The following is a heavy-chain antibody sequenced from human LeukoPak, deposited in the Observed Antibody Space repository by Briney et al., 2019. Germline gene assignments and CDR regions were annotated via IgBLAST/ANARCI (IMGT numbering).Heavy chain of an antibody. V-gene: IGHV3-21*01. CDR2: ISSSSSYI. D-gene: IGHD6-6*01. Sequence: GGSLRLSCAASGFTFSSYSMNWVRQAPGKGLEWDSSISSSSSYIYYADSVKGRFTISRDNAKNSLYLQMNSLRAEDTAVYYCARVKGIAAPCDYWRQGTLVTVSS. CDR1: GFTFSSYS. CDR3: ARVKGIAAPCDY. J-gene: IGHJ4*02.